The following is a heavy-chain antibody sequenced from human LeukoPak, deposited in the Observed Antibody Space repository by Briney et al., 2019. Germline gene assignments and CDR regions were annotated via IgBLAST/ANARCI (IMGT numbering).Heavy chain of an antibody. CDR2: ISGSGGST. D-gene: IGHD2-15*01. V-gene: IGHV3-23*01. Sequence: PGGSLRLSCAASGFTFSSYAMSWVRQAPGKGLEWVSGISGSGGSTYSADSVKGRFTISRDNSKNTLYLQMSSLRAEDTAVYYCAKYPGSGGSTLDVWGKGTTVTVSS. J-gene: IGHJ6*04. CDR3: AKYPGSGGSTLDV. CDR1: GFTFSSYA.